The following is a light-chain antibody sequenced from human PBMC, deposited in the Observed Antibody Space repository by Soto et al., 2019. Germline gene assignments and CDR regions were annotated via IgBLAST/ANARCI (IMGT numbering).Light chain of an antibody. CDR1: QSVSSSC. Sequence: EIVLTQSPGTLSLSPGERATLSCRASQSVSSSCLLAWYQKKPGPAPMLLNYGSSSRATGIPDRFSGSGSGTDFTLTISRLEPEDFAVYYCRQYGSSPLYTFGQGTKLEIK. CDR2: GSS. J-gene: IGKJ2*01. CDR3: RQYGSSPLYT. V-gene: IGKV3-20*01.